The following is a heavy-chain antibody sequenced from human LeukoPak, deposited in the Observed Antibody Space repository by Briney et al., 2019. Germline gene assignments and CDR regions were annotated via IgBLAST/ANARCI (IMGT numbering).Heavy chain of an antibody. D-gene: IGHD4-17*01. V-gene: IGHV3-23*01. CDR2: ISGSNDNT. CDR1: GFTFSSYA. J-gene: IGHJ4*02. CDR3: AKGRGTTVTSAANY. Sequence: GGSLRLSCAASGFTFSSYAMSWFRQAPGKGLEWVSSISGSNDNTYYADSVKDRFTISRDNSKNTLSLQMNSLRAEDTAVYYCAKGRGTTVTSAANYWGQGTLVTVSS.